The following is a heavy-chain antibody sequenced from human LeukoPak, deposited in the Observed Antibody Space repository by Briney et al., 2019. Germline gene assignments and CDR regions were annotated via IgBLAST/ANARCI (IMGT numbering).Heavy chain of an antibody. V-gene: IGHV4-34*01. D-gene: IGHD5-18*01. CDR1: GGSFSSYY. CDR2: INHSGST. Sequence: SETLSLTCAVYGGSFSSYYWSWIRQPPGKGLEWIWEINHSGSTNYNPSPMSRVTISVDTSKNQFSLKLSSVTAADTAVYYCARVVSERIQLWSTYYFDYWGQGTLVTVSS. CDR3: ARVVSERIQLWSTYYFDY. J-gene: IGHJ4*02.